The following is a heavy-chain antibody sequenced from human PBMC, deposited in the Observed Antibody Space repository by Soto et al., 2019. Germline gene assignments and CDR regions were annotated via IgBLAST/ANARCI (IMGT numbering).Heavy chain of an antibody. Sequence: QVQLRESGPGLVQASQTLALVCTVSGGSVSSCSNYWSWIRQRPQGGLEGLGYISYSGTTYYNPSLKSRVTISEGTSKNQLSLNLKSVTVADTAVYYCARSIGRAAGGNSGGMEVWCQGTTVT. CDR2: ISYSGTT. D-gene: IGHD6-13*01. CDR1: GGSVSSCSNY. CDR3: ARSIGRAAGGNSGGMEV. J-gene: IGHJ6*02. V-gene: IGHV4-31*03.